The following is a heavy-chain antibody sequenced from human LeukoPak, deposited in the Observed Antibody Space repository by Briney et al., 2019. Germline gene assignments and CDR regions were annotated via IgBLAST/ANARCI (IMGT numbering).Heavy chain of an antibody. J-gene: IGHJ4*02. CDR3: AKDVGGRWPLYYFDY. V-gene: IGHV3-9*01. CDR2: ISWNSGTI. CDR1: GFTFDDYA. Sequence: GGSLRLSCAASGFTFDDYAVHWVRQAPGKGLEWVSGISWNSGTINYADSVKGRFTISRDNAKNSLYLQMSSLRAEDTALYYCAKDVGGRWPLYYFDYWGQGTLVTVSS. D-gene: IGHD2-21*02.